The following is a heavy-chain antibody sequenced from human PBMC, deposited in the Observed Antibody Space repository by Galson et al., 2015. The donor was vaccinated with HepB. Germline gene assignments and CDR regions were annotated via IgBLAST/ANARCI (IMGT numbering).Heavy chain of an antibody. D-gene: IGHD3-3*01. J-gene: IGHJ4*02. CDR2: FDPDDNET. CDR3: AGDRDNFWSGFLH. Sequence: SVKVSCKVSGDTLSDFIIHWVRQAPGKGLEWMGRFDPDDNETVYTHELQGRVTLTEDTSTDTAYMELKSLRSEDTALYYCAGDRDNFWSGFLHWGLGTLVTVSS. V-gene: IGHV1-24*01. CDR1: GDTLSDFI.